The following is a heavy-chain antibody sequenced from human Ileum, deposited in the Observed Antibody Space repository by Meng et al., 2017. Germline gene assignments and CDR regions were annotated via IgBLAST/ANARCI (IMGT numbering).Heavy chain of an antibody. CDR1: GFTLSDHY. V-gene: IGHV3-72*01. CDR3: TRGYSGTYIYAFDI. Sequence: GGSLRLSCAASGFTLSDHYMDWVRQAPGKGLEWVGRSGNRANSYTTEYAASVKGRFTISRDDSKNSLYLQMNSLKTEDTAVYYCTRGYSGTYIYAFDIWGQGTMVTDSS. D-gene: IGHD1-26*01. CDR2: SGNRANSYTT. J-gene: IGHJ3*02.